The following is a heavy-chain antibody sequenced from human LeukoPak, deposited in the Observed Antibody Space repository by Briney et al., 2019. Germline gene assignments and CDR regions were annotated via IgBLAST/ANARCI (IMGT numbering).Heavy chain of an antibody. D-gene: IGHD1-26*01. J-gene: IGHJ4*02. CDR3: ARVRGMDYYFDY. Sequence: GGSLRLSCAASGFTFSNYDMNWVRQAPGKGLEWVANIKQDGSEKYYVDSVKSRFTISRDNAKNSLYLQMNSLRAEDTAVYYCARVRGMDYYFDYWGQGTLVTVSS. CDR2: IKQDGSEK. V-gene: IGHV3-7*01. CDR1: GFTFSNYD.